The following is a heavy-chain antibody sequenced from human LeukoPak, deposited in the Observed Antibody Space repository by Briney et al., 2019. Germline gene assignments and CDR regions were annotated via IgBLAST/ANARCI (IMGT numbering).Heavy chain of an antibody. D-gene: IGHD3-22*01. Sequence: SVKVSCKASGGTFSSYAISWVRQAPGQGLEWMGGIIPIFGTANYAQKFQGRVTITADESTSTAYMELSSLRSEDTAVYYCAKRYYYDSSGYRPQYYYYGMDVWGQGTTVTVSS. CDR3: AKRYYYDSSGYRPQYYYYGMDV. CDR1: GGTFSSYA. V-gene: IGHV1-69*01. J-gene: IGHJ6*02. CDR2: IIPIFGTA.